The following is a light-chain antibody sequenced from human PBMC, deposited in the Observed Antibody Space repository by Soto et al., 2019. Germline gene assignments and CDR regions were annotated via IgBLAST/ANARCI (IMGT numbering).Light chain of an antibody. Sequence: EIVLTQSPATLSLSPGERATLSCRACQSVRSYLAWYQQKPGQAPRLLIYDASNRATGIPARFSGSGSGTDFTLTISSLEPEDFAVYYCQERGNWPPYTFGQGTKLEIK. CDR3: QERGNWPPYT. V-gene: IGKV3-11*01. J-gene: IGKJ2*01. CDR1: QSVRSY. CDR2: DAS.